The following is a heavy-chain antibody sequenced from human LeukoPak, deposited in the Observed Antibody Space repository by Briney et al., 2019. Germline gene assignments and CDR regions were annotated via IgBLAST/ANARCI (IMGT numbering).Heavy chain of an antibody. Sequence: GGSLRLSCAASGFTFSSYAMSWVRQAPGKGLEWVSFIQYDGSRKNYVDSVKGRFTISRDNSKNTLYLQMFSLRPEDTAVYFCAKDLILWGQGTVVTVSS. CDR3: AKDLIL. J-gene: IGHJ3*01. CDR1: GFTFSSYA. CDR2: IQYDGSRK. V-gene: IGHV3-30*02.